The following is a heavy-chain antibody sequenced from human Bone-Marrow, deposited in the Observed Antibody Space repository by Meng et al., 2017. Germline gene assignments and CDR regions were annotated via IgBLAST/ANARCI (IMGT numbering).Heavy chain of an antibody. D-gene: IGHD6-13*01. CDR2: INPKSGDT. J-gene: IGHJ4*02. CDR1: GYPFPDYW. CDR3: ARDEDISAAGKLFGDY. Sequence: QGQLGQSGAEVKKPGASVTVSCKASGYPFPDYWLHWVRRAPGQGLEWMGRINPKSGDTHYAQRFQGRVTMTGDTSISTAYMELSGLRSDDTAMYYCARDEDISAAGKLFGDYWGQGTLVTVSS. V-gene: IGHV1-2*06.